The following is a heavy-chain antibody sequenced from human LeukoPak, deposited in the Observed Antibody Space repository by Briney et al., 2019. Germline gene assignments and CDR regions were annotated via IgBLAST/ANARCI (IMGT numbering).Heavy chain of an antibody. J-gene: IGHJ4*02. CDR2: ISSSGSTI. CDR1: GFTFSSYE. CDR3: AKHVGYCSSNSCYFDY. V-gene: IGHV3-48*03. Sequence: GGSLRLSCAASGFTFSSYEMNWVRQAPGKGLEWVSYISSSGSTIYYADSVRGRFTISRDNAKNSLYPQMISLRAEDTAVYYCAKHVGYCSSNSCYFDYWGQGTLVTVSS. D-gene: IGHD2-2*01.